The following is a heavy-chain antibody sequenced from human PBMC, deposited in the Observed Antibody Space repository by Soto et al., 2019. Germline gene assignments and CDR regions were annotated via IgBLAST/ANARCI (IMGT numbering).Heavy chain of an antibody. D-gene: IGHD6-6*01. CDR2: VYDTGST. CDR3: ARSIAVPSSHTDH. V-gene: IGHV4-59*01. Sequence: SETLSLTCSVSGGSISGYYWSWIRQAPGKGLEWIGYVYDTGSTSYNPSLQSRVTISVDTSKKQFSLSLRLVTAADTAVYFCARSIAVPSSHTDHWGQGXRVTVSS. CDR1: GGSISGYY. J-gene: IGHJ4*02.